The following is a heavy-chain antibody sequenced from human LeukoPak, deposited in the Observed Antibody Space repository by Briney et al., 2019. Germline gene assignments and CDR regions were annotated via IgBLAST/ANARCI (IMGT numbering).Heavy chain of an antibody. Sequence: SVKVSCKASGGTFSSYAISWVRQAPGQGLEWMGRIIPILGIANYAQKFQGRVTITADKSTSTAYMELSSLRSEDTAVYYCARLRNGLTGAEYGWFDPWGQGTLVTVSS. CDR2: IIPILGIA. V-gene: IGHV1-69*04. CDR1: GGTFSSYA. J-gene: IGHJ5*02. CDR3: ARLRNGLTGAEYGWFDP. D-gene: IGHD3-9*01.